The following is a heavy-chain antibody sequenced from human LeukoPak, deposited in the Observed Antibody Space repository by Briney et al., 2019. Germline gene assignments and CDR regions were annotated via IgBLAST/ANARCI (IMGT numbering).Heavy chain of an antibody. CDR3: ARVLSIVVVPGATFWFDT. D-gene: IGHD2-2*01. V-gene: IGHV4-34*01. CDR1: GGSFSGYY. CDR2: VNHSGST. J-gene: IGHJ5*02. Sequence: SETLSLTCAVYGGSFSGYYWSWIRQSPGKGLEWIGDVNHSGSTNYNPSLKSRVTISVDTSKNQFSLKLSSVTAADTAVYHCARVLSIVVVPGATFWFDTWGQGTLVTVSS.